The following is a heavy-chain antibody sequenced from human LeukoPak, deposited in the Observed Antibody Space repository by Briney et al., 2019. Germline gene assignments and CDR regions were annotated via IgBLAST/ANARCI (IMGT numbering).Heavy chain of an antibody. J-gene: IGHJ4*02. CDR2: IYSGGST. V-gene: IGHV3-66*01. CDR3: AARMVRGVIDY. CDR1: GFTVSSNY. D-gene: IGHD3-10*01. Sequence: GGSLRLSCAASGFTVSSNYMSWVRQAPGKGLEWVSVIYSGGSTYYADSVKGRFTISRDNSKNTLYLQMNSLRAEDTAVYYCAARMVRGVIDYWGQGTLVTVSS.